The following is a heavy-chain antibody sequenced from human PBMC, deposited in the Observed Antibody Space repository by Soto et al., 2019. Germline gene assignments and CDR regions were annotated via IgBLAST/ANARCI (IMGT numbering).Heavy chain of an antibody. Sequence: SETLSLTCTVSGGSISSYYWSWIRQPAGKGLEWIGRIYTSGSTNYNPSLKSRVTMSIDTSKNQFSLKLSSVTAADTAVYYCARDRSDYDILTGPYFDYWGQGTLVTVSS. CDR1: GGSISSYY. CDR3: ARDRSDYDILTGPYFDY. D-gene: IGHD3-9*01. J-gene: IGHJ4*02. CDR2: IYTSGST. V-gene: IGHV4-4*07.